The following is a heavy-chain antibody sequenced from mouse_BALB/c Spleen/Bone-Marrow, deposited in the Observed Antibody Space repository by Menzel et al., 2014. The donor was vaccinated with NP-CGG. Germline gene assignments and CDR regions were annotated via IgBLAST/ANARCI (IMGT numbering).Heavy chain of an antibody. CDR1: GFTFTDYY. CDR3: ARNYDGAMDY. D-gene: IGHD2-12*01. V-gene: IGHV7-3*02. CDR2: IRNKANGYAT. J-gene: IGHJ4*01. Sequence: DVKLVESGGGLVQPGGSLILSCATSGFTFTDYYMSWVRQPPGKALEWLGFIRNKANGYATEYSASVKGRFTISRDNSQSILYLQMNTLRAEDSATYYCARNYDGAMDYWGQGTSVTVSS.